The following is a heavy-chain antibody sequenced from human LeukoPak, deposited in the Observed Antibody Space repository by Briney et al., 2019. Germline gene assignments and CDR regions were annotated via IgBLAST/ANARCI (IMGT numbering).Heavy chain of an antibody. CDR1: GYTFTSYD. CDR2: MNPNRGNT. Sequence: ASVKVSCKASGYTFTSYDINWVRQAPGQGLEWMGWMNPNRGNTGYAQKFQGRVTMTRTTAISTAYMELSSLRSEDTAVYYCARGLEREAIWFGPWAREPWSPSPQ. D-gene: IGHD1-26*01. J-gene: IGHJ5*02. V-gene: IGHV1-8*01. CDR3: ARGLEREAIWFGP.